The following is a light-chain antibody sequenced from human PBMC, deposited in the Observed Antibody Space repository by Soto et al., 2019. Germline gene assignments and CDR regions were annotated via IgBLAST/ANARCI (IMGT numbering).Light chain of an antibody. J-gene: IGLJ3*02. V-gene: IGLV2-23*02. CDR3: CSYAGIITWV. CDR2: EVT. Sequence: QSVLTQPASVSGSPGQSITISCTGTSNDIGGHNHVSWYQQHPGNSPKLIIYEVTERPSGVSSRFSASKSGTTASLTISGLQAEDEADYYCCSYAGIITWVCGGGTKLTVL. CDR1: SNDIGGHNH.